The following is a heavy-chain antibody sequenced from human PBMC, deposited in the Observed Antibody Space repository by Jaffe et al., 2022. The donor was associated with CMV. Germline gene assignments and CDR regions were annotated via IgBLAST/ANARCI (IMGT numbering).Heavy chain of an antibody. CDR1: GGSISSYY. D-gene: IGHD6-13*01. CDR2: IYYSGST. J-gene: IGHJ4*02. Sequence: QVQLQESGPGLVKPSETLSLTCTVSGGSISSYYWSWIRQPPGKGLEWIGYIYYSGSTNYNPSLKSRVTISVDTSKNQFSLKLSSVTAADTAVYYCASNPGYSSSWYTYWGQGTLVTVSS. CDR3: ASNPGYSSSWYTY. V-gene: IGHV4-59*08.